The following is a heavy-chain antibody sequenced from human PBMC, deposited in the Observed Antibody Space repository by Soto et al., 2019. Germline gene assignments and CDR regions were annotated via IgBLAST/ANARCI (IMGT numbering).Heavy chain of an antibody. CDR1: GGSINSGGYF. J-gene: IGHJ4*02. D-gene: IGHD1-26*01. V-gene: IGHV4-31*03. Sequence: SETLSLTCTVSGGSINSGGYFWTWVRQHPGKGLEWIGYMYNSGTTYYTSSLKSRVNISGDTSKNQFSLRLSSVTAADTAFYYCARAKGRSFFVHWCQGTLVTVSS. CDR2: MYNSGTT. CDR3: ARAKGRSFFVH.